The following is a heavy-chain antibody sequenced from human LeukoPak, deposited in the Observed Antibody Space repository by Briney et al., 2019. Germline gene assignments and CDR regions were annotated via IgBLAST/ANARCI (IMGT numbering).Heavy chain of an antibody. Sequence: GGSLRLSCAASGFTFSTYSMNWVRQAPGNGLEWVSSISSSSSYIYYADSVKGRFTISRDNAKNSLYLQMNSLRAEDTAVYYCATSAWGYNGDYWGQGTLVTVSS. CDR2: ISSSSSYI. CDR1: GFTFSTYS. D-gene: IGHD5-24*01. CDR3: ATSAWGYNGDY. V-gene: IGHV3-21*01. J-gene: IGHJ4*02.